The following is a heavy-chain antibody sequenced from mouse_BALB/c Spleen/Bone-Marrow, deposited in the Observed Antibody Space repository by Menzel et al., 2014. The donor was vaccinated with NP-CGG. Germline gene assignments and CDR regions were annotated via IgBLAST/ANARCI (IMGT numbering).Heavy chain of an antibody. CDR2: ISSGSSTI. D-gene: IGHD2-14*01. V-gene: IGHV5-17*02. Sequence: EVKVVESGGGLVQPGGSRKLSCAASGFTFSSFGMHWVRQAPEKGLEWVAYISSGSSTIYYADTVKGRFTISRDNPMNTLFLQMTSLRSEDTAMYYCARSLYYRYDFFDYWGQGTTLTVSS. J-gene: IGHJ2*01. CDR3: ARSLYYRYDFFDY. CDR1: GFTFSSFG.